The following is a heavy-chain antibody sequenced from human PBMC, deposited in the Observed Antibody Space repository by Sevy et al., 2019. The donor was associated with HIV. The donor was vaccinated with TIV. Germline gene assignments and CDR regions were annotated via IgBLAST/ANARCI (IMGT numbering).Heavy chain of an antibody. D-gene: IGHD3-22*01. V-gene: IGHV3-9*01. J-gene: IGHJ6*02. CDR3: AKEARGTTYYYDSSGYHYYYYGMDV. CDR2: ISWNSGSI. CDR1: GFTFDDYA. Sequence: RLSCAASGFTFDDYAMHWVRQAPGKGLEWVSGISWNSGSIGYADSVKGRFTISRDNAKNSLYLQMNSLRAEDTALYYCAKEARGTTYYYDSSGYHYYYYGMDVWGQGTTVTVSS.